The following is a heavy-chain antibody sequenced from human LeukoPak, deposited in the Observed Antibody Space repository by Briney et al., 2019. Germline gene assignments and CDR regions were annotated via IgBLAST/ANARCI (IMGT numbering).Heavy chain of an antibody. CDR1: GFTFSSYG. Sequence: PGGSLRLSCAASGFTFSSYGMHWVRQAPGKGLEWVAVIWYDGSNKYYADSVKGRFTISRDNSKNTLYLQMNSLRAEDTALYHCAREGLRSFDYWGQGTLVTVSS. CDR3: AREGLRSFDY. J-gene: IGHJ4*02. V-gene: IGHV3-33*01. CDR2: IWYDGSNK. D-gene: IGHD4-17*01.